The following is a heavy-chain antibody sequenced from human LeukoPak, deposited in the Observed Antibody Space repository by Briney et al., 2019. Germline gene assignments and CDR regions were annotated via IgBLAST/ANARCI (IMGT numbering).Heavy chain of an antibody. D-gene: IGHD2-21*02. CDR3: YCGGDCQGFDP. CDR2: IIPIFGTA. CDR1: GGTFSSYA. Sequence: SVKVSCKASGGTFSSYAISWVRQAPGQGLEWMGGIIPIFGTANYAQKFQGRVTITTDESTSTAYMELSSLRSEDTAVYYCYCGGDCQGFDPWGQGTLVTVSS. V-gene: IGHV1-69*05. J-gene: IGHJ5*02.